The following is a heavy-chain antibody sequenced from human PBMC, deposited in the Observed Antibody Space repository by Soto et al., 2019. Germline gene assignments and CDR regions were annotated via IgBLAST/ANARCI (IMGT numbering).Heavy chain of an antibody. V-gene: IGHV1-24*01. Sequence: ASVKVSCKVSGYTLTELSMHWVRQAPGKGLEWMGRFDPEDGETIYAQKFQGRVTMTEDTSTDTAYMELSSLRSEDTAVYYCTTDRSRNDGSVYGFFDYWGQGTLVTVSS. CDR1: GYTLTELS. CDR3: TTDRSRNDGSVYGFFDY. J-gene: IGHJ4*02. D-gene: IGHD3-22*01. CDR2: FDPEDGET.